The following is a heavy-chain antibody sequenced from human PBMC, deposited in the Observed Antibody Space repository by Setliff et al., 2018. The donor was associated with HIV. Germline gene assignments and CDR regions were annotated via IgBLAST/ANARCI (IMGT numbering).Heavy chain of an antibody. D-gene: IGHD3-22*01. Sequence: GGSLRLSCAASGLTFSTSWMQWVRQSPGEGLLWVARLNPEANYIHYADSVKGRFTISRDNAKNSLYLQMNSLRAEDTAVYYCARDPYYYDSSGYYYPSRYGMDVWGQGTTVTVSS. CDR3: ARDPYYYDSSGYYYPSRYGMDV. CDR2: LNPEANYI. CDR1: GLTFSTSW. J-gene: IGHJ6*02. V-gene: IGHV3-74*01.